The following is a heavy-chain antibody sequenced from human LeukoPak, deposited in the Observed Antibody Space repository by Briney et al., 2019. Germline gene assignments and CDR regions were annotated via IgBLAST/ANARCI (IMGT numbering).Heavy chain of an antibody. CDR1: GGSISSSSYY. J-gene: IGHJ4*02. V-gene: IGHV4-39*07. CDR2: IYYSGST. CDR3: ASRSGSYYEISFDY. D-gene: IGHD1-26*01. Sequence: TASETLSLTCTVSGGSISSSSYYWGWIRQPPGKGLEWIGSIYYSGSTYYNPSLKSRVTISVDTSKNQFSLQLSSVTAADTAVYYCASRSGSYYEISFDYWGQGTLVTVSS.